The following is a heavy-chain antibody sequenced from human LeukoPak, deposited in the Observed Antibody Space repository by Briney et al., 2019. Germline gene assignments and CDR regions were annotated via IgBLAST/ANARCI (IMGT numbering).Heavy chain of an antibody. CDR3: ARGVGNILTGYSLDY. J-gene: IGHJ4*02. CDR2: IYYTGGT. Sequence: SETLSLTCTVSGGSIGSNYWTWIRQPPGKGLEYIGYIYYTGGTNYNPSLKSRVTISVDTSKNQFSLKLSSVTAADTAVYYCARGVGNILTGYSLDYWGQGTLVTVSS. D-gene: IGHD3-9*01. V-gene: IGHV4-59*12. CDR1: GGSIGSNY.